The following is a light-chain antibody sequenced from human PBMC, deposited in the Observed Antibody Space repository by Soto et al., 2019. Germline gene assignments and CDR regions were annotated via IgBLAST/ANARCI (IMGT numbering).Light chain of an antibody. Sequence: QSALTQPAYVSGSPGQSITISCTGTSSDVGGYNYVSWYQQHPGKAPKLMIYEVSNRPSGVSNRFSGSKSGNTASLTISGLQAEDEADYYCSSYTSSSILVFGGGTKLTVL. V-gene: IGLV2-14*01. CDR3: SSYTSSSILV. J-gene: IGLJ2*01. CDR2: EVS. CDR1: SSDVGGYNY.